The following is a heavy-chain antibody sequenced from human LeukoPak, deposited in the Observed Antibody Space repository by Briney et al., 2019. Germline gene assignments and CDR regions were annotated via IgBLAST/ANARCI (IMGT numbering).Heavy chain of an antibody. J-gene: IGHJ4*02. D-gene: IGHD1-26*01. CDR3: ATYSESYQSGY. V-gene: IGHV1-2*06. Sequence: GASVKVSCKASGYTFTGYYMNWVRQAPGQGLEWMGRINPNSGGTNYAQKFQGRVTMTRDTSISTAYMELSSLRSDDTAVYYCATYSESYQSGYWGQGTLVTVSS. CDR1: GYTFTGYY. CDR2: INPNSGGT.